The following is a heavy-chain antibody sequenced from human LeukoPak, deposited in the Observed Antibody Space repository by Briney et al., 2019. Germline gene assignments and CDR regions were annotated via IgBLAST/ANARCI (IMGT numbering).Heavy chain of an antibody. J-gene: IGHJ5*02. D-gene: IGHD4-17*01. CDR1: GFTFSSYS. CDR2: ISSSSSYI. Sequence: GGSLRLSCAASGFTFSSYSMNWVRQAPGKGLEWVSSISSSSSYIYYADSVKGRFTISRDNAKNSLYLQMNSLRAEDTAVYYCASNNYGDYSWFDPWGQGTLVTVSS. CDR3: ASNNYGDYSWFDP. V-gene: IGHV3-21*01.